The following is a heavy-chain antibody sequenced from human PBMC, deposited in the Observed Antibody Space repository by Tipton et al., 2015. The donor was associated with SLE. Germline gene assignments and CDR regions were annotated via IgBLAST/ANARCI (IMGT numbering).Heavy chain of an antibody. J-gene: IGHJ3*02. CDR1: GESFSGYY. V-gene: IGHV4-34*01. CDR2: INHSGST. D-gene: IGHD6-13*01. CDR3: ARVVAAAGTAFDI. Sequence: TLSLTCAVYGESFSGYYWTWIRQPPGKGLEWIGEINHSGSTNYNPSLKSRVTISVDTSKNQFSLKLSSVTAADTAVYYCARVVAAAGTAFDIWGQGTMVTVSS.